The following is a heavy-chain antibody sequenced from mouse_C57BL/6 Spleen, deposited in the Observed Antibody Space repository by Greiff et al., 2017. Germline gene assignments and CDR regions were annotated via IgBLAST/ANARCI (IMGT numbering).Heavy chain of an antibody. V-gene: IGHV7-3*01. D-gene: IGHD1-1*01. Sequence: DVMLVESGGGLVQPGGSLSLSCAASGFTFTDYYMSWVRQPPGKALEWLGFIRNKANGYTTEYSASVKGRFTISRDNSQSILYLQMNALRAEDSATYYCARTYGSSWYFDVWGTGTTVTVSS. CDR2: IRNKANGYTT. J-gene: IGHJ1*03. CDR1: GFTFTDYY. CDR3: ARTYGSSWYFDV.